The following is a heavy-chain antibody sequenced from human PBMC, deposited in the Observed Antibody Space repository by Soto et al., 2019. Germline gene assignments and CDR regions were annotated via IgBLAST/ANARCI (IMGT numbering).Heavy chain of an antibody. CDR1: GFSLDTSGVG. V-gene: IGHV2-5*02. CDR2: IYWDDDN. CDR3: AHRPGSGPYMDV. J-gene: IGHJ6*03. Sequence: QITLKESGPTLVKPTQTLTLTCTFSGFSLDTSGVGVAWIRQPPGKALEWLALIYWDDDNRYTPALQTRLSITKDTSKNQVVLTMTNMDPVDTGTYYCAHRPGSGPYMDVWGKGTTVTVSS. D-gene: IGHD3-3*01.